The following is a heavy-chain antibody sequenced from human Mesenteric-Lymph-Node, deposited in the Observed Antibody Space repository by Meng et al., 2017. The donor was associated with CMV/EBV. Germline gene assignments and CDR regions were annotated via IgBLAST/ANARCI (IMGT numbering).Heavy chain of an antibody. Sequence: SFSGYYWSWIRQPPGKGLEWIGEINHSGSTNYNPSLKSRVTISVDTSKNQFSLKLSSVTAADTAVYYCARGGGYCSSTSCWHNWFDPWGQGTLVTVSS. D-gene: IGHD2-2*01. CDR3: ARGGGYCSSTSCWHNWFDP. J-gene: IGHJ5*02. V-gene: IGHV4-34*01. CDR2: INHSGST. CDR1: SFSGYY.